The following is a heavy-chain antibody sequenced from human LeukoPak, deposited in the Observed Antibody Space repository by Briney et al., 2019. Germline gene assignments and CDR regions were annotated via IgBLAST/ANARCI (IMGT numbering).Heavy chain of an antibody. V-gene: IGHV3-23*01. Sequence: GGSLRLSCATSGFTFYIYAMNWVRPAPGKGLGWVSIISGNGINTYYADSVKGRFTISRDESKNTLYLQMNSLRVDDTAIYYGARGVSDWGQGTLVTVAS. D-gene: IGHD3-16*01. CDR1: GFTFYIYA. CDR3: ARGVSD. J-gene: IGHJ4*02. CDR2: ISGNGINT.